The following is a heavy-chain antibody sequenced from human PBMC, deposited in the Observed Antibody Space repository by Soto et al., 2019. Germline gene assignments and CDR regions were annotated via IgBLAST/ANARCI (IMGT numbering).Heavy chain of an antibody. J-gene: IGHJ3*02. CDR3: AKDRAVVVITTWYDAFDI. CDR1: GFTFSRNA. V-gene: IGHV3-30-3*01. CDR2: ISYDGSNK. Sequence: QVQLVESGGGVVQPGRSLRLSCAASGFTFSRNAIHWVRQAPGRGLEWVALISYDGSNKYYADSVKGRFTISRDNSKNTLSLQMNSLRTEDTAVYYCAKDRAVVVITTWYDAFDIWGQGTMVTVSS. D-gene: IGHD3-22*01.